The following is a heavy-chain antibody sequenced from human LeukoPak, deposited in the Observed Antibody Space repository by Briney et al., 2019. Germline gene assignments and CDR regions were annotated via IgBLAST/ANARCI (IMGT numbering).Heavy chain of an antibody. CDR2: IYYSGST. V-gene: IGHV4-39*01. D-gene: IGHD2-21*02. J-gene: IGHJ3*02. CDR3: ATLTREDAFDI. CDR1: GGSIGSSSYY. Sequence: PSETLSLTCTVSGGSIGSSSYYWGWIRQPPGKGLEWIGSIYYSGSTYYNPSLKSRVTISVDTSKNQFSLKLSSVTAADTAVYYCATLTREDAFDIWGQGTMVTVSS.